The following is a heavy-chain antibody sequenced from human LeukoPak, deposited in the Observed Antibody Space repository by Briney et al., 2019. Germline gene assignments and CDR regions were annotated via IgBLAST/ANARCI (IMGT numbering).Heavy chain of an antibody. Sequence: SETLSLTCAVYGGSFSGYYWSWIRQPPGKGLEWIGEINHSGSTNYNPSLKSRVTISVDTSKNQFSLKLSSVTAADTAVYYCARAAYDGPFDYWGQGTLVTVFS. J-gene: IGHJ4*02. D-gene: IGHD5-12*01. CDR3: ARAAYDGPFDY. V-gene: IGHV4-34*01. CDR2: INHSGST. CDR1: GGSFSGYY.